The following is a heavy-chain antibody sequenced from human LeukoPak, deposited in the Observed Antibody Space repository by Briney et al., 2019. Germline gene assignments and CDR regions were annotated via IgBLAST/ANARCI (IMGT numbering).Heavy chain of an antibody. D-gene: IGHD4-23*01. CDR3: AKKQPTVVRAEFDY. V-gene: IGHV3-48*01. CDR1: GFTFSSYS. J-gene: IGHJ4*02. CDR2: ISSRSATI. Sequence: PGGSLRLSCAASGFTFSSYSMNWVRQAPGKGLEWVSYISSRSATIYYADSVKGRFTISRDNAKNSLYLQMNSLRAEDTAVYYCAKKQPTVVRAEFDYWGQGTLVTVSS.